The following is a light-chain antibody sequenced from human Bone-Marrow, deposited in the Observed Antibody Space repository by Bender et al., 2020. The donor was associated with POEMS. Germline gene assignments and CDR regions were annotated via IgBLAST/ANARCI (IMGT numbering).Light chain of an antibody. V-gene: IGLV3-25*03. CDR3: QTGDSSGYYKV. CDR2: KDS. J-gene: IGLJ3*02. CDR1: VLPKQY. Sequence: SYELTQPPSVSVSPGQTAGITCSGDVLPKQYGYWYQQKPGQAPVLVIYKDSERPSGIPERFSGSSSGTTVTLTISGVQAEDEAEYYCQTGDSSGYYKVFGGGTKLTVL.